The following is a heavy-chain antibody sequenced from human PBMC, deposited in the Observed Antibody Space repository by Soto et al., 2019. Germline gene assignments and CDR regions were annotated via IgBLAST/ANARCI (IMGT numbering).Heavy chain of an antibody. CDR3: ARLLPNRIAARRGYYFDY. J-gene: IGHJ4*02. CDR1: GGSISSSSYY. D-gene: IGHD6-6*01. V-gene: IGHV4-39*01. CDR2: IYYSGST. Sequence: QLQLQESGPGLVKPSETLSLTCTVSGGSISSSSYYWGWIRQPPGKGLEWIGSIYYSGSTYYNPSLKSRVTISVDTSKNQFSLKLSSVTAADTAVYYCARLLPNRIAARRGYYFDYWGQGTLVTVSS.